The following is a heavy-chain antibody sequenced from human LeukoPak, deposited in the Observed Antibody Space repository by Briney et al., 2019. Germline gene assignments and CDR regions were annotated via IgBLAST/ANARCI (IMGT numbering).Heavy chain of an antibody. Sequence: NSSETLSLTCTVSGGSISSYYWSWIRQPPGKGLEWIGYIYYSGSTNYNPSLKSRVTISVDTSKNQFSLKLSSVTAADTAVYYCARQHDSYYYYYVDVWGSGTTVTVSS. CDR1: GGSISSYY. CDR3: ARQHDSYYYYYVDV. CDR2: IYYSGST. J-gene: IGHJ6*03. V-gene: IGHV4-59*01.